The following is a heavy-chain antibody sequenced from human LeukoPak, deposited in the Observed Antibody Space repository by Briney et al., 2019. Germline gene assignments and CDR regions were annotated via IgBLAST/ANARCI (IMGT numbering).Heavy chain of an antibody. V-gene: IGHV3-21*01. CDR2: ISSSSSYI. J-gene: IGHJ4*02. D-gene: IGHD6-13*01. CDR3: ARREAAAGTGGRDFDY. Sequence: GGSLRLSCAASGFTFSSYSMNWVRQAPGKGLEWVSSISSSSSYIYYADPVKGRFTISRDNAKNSLYLQMNSLRAEDTAVYYCARREAAAGTGGRDFDYWGQGTLVTVSS. CDR1: GFTFSSYS.